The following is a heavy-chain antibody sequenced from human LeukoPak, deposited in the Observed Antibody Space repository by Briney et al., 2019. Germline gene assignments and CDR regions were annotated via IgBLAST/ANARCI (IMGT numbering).Heavy chain of an antibody. V-gene: IGHV3-21*01. CDR2: ISSSSSYI. D-gene: IGHD3-10*01. J-gene: IGHJ4*02. CDR3: AKDYYGSGSYIDY. CDR1: GFTFSSYS. Sequence: GGSLRLSCAASGFTFSSYSMNWVRQAPGKGLEWVSSISSSSSYIYYADSVKGRFTISRDNSKNTLYLQMNSLRAEDTAVYYCAKDYYGSGSYIDYWGQGTLVTVSS.